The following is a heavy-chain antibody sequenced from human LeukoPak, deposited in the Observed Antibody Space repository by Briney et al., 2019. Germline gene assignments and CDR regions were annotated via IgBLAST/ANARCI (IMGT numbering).Heavy chain of an antibody. CDR1: GFTFSHFG. J-gene: IGHJ3*01. Sequence: PGGSLRLSCAASGFTFSHFGMHWIRQAPGKGLEWVAVIFYNGGIKYYGDSVKGRFTISRDNSKNTHDLQMNSLRAEDTGVYYCARDRGGTYTVGGAFDVWGQGILVTVSS. CDR3: ARDRGGTYTVGGAFDV. V-gene: IGHV3-33*01. CDR2: IFYNGGIK. D-gene: IGHD1-26*01.